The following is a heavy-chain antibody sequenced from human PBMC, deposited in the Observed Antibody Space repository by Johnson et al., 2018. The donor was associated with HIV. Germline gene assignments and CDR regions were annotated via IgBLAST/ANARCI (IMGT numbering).Heavy chain of an antibody. J-gene: IGHJ3*02. Sequence: QVQLVESGGGVVQPGRSLRLSCAASGFTFSSYAMHWVRQAPGKGLEWVAVISYDGSNKYYADSVKGRFTISRDTSKNTLYLQMNSLRAEDTAVYYCAGGGAAAGTWDAFDIWGQGTMVTVSS. CDR1: GFTFSSYA. V-gene: IGHV3-30*04. CDR3: AGGGAAAGTWDAFDI. CDR2: ISYDGSNK. D-gene: IGHD6-13*01.